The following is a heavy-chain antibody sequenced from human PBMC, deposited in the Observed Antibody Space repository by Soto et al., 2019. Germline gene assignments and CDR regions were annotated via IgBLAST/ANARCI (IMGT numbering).Heavy chain of an antibody. CDR3: SYYDSSGYYYAPLYGMDV. Sequence: ASVKVSCKASGGTFSSYAISWVRQAPGQGLEWMGGIIPIFGTANYAQKFQGRVTITADESTSTAYMELSSLRSEDTAVYYCSYYDSSGYYYAPLYGMDVWRQGTTVTVSS. V-gene: IGHV1-69*13. CDR1: GGTFSSYA. D-gene: IGHD3-22*01. J-gene: IGHJ6*02. CDR2: IIPIFGTA.